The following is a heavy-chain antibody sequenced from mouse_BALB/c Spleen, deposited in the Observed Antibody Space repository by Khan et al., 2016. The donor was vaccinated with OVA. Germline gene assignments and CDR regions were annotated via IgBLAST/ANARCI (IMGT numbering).Heavy chain of an antibody. V-gene: IGHV1S137*01. CDR1: GYTFTDFT. CDR3: TRGGGWNRFAY. J-gene: IGHJ3*01. Sequence: VKLLESGAELVRPGVSVKISCKGSGYTFTDFTMHWVKQSHAKSLEWIGVISTYYGDVTYNQKFKGKATMTVDKSSSTAYMELARLTSEDSAIYYCTRGGGWNRFAYGGQGTLVTVSA. D-gene: IGHD1-1*02. CDR2: ISTYYGDV.